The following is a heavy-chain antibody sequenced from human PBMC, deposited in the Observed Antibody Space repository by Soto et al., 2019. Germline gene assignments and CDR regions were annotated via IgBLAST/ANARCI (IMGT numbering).Heavy chain of an antibody. J-gene: IGHJ4*02. Sequence: QVQLVQSGAEVRKPGSSVKVSCKASGGTFSRHAIGWVRQAPGQGLEWMGGIIPIFGTANHAQKFQGRVMIIADESTSTVYMELSSLRSEDTAMYYCARGWGYDSNDYYYAYWGQGTLVIVSS. CDR3: ARGWGYDSNDYYYAY. CDR1: GGTFSRHA. V-gene: IGHV1-69*01. CDR2: IIPIFGTA. D-gene: IGHD3-22*01.